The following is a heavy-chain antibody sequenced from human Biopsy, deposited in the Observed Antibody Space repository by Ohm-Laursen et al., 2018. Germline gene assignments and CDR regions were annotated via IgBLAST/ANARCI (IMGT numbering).Heavy chain of an antibody. V-gene: IGHV3-7*03. D-gene: IGHD3-22*01. CDR2: INPDGSVK. CDR3: AKSGYSSEYDSSGEFDS. CDR1: GFMFSASW. Sequence: SLRLSCAASGFMFSASWMSWVRQAPGKGLEWVANINPDGSVKYFADSVKGRFTVSRDNSQNSLFLQMNSLRADDTAVYYCAKSGYSSEYDSSGEFDSWGQGTLVSVSS. J-gene: IGHJ4*02.